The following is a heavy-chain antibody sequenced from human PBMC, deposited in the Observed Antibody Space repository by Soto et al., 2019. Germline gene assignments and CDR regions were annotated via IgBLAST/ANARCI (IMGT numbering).Heavy chain of an antibody. V-gene: IGHV4-31*03. J-gene: IGHJ6*02. Sequence: PSETLSLTCTVSGGSISSGGYYWSWIRQHPGKGLEWIGYIYYSGSTYYNPSLKSRVTISVDTSKNQFSLKLSSVTATDTAVYYCARAEGMGYGMDVWGQGTTVTVSS. CDR2: IYYSGST. CDR3: ARAEGMGYGMDV. D-gene: IGHD2-8*01. CDR1: GGSISSGGYY.